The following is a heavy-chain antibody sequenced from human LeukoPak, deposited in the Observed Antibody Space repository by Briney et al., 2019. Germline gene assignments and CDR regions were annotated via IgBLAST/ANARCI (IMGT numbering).Heavy chain of an antibody. J-gene: IGHJ4*02. D-gene: IGHD2-15*01. V-gene: IGHV3-74*01. Sequence: GGSLRLSCAASGFTFSSYWMHWVRQAPGKGLAWVSRVNSDGSSTTYADPVKGRFTISRDNAKNTLYLQMNSLRAEDTAVYYCARGYIENYTYTFGSWGQGSLVTVSS. CDR2: VNSDGSST. CDR1: GFTFSSYW. CDR3: ARGYIENYTYTFGS.